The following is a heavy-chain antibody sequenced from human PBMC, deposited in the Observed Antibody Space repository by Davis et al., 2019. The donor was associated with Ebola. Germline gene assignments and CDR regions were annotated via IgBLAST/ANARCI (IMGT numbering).Heavy chain of an antibody. CDR1: GFTFSGSA. CDR2: IRSKANSYAT. Sequence: GESLKISCAASGFTFSGSAMHWVRQASGKGLEWVVRIRSKANSYATAYAASVKGRFTISRDDSKNTAYLQMNSLKTEDTAVYYCARAWDGSGSYGSLFYYYGMDVWGQGTTVTVSS. J-gene: IGHJ6*02. CDR3: ARAWDGSGSYGSLFYYYGMDV. D-gene: IGHD3-10*01. V-gene: IGHV3-73*01.